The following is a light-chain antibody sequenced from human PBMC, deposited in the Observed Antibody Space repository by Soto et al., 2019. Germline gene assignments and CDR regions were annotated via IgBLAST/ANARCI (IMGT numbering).Light chain of an antibody. J-gene: IGKJ1*01. CDR3: QQGYNTFWT. V-gene: IGKV1-39*01. Sequence: DIQMTQSPSSLYAFVGDSVAVTCRASQSICTSLHWYQQKSGKAPKVLISAATKFQSGVPSRFSGSGSGTDFTLIISNLQPEDSATYYCQQGYNTFWTFGRGTKVELK. CDR1: QSICTS. CDR2: AAT.